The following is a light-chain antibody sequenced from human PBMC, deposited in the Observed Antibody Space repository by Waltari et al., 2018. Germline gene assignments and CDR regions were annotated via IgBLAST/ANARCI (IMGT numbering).Light chain of an antibody. J-gene: IGLJ3*02. Sequence: QSVLTQPPSASGTPGQRVTISCFGSSSNIGSNTLNWYQQVPGTAPKLLIYINNQRPSGVTDRFAGSKSGTSASLAISGLQSEDEADYSCAAWDDSLNAWVFGGGTKLTVL. CDR3: AAWDDSLNAWV. V-gene: IGLV1-44*01. CDR1: SSNIGSNT. CDR2: INN.